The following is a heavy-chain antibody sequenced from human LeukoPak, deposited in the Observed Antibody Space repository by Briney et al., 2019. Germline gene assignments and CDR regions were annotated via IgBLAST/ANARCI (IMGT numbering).Heavy chain of an antibody. V-gene: IGHV5-51*01. D-gene: IGHD4-11*01. Sequence: GESLKISFKGSGYSFNSYWIAWVRQMPGKGLEWMGIIYPGDSDTRYSPSFQGQVTISADKSISTAYLQWSSLKASDTAMYYCARHGMTTVSSYYYGMDVWGQGTTVTVSS. CDR1: GYSFNSYW. CDR2: IYPGDSDT. J-gene: IGHJ6*02. CDR3: ARHGMTTVSSYYYGMDV.